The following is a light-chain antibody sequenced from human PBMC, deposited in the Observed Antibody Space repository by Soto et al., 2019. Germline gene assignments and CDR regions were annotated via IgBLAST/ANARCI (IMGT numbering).Light chain of an antibody. CDR1: QSVSRSY. J-gene: IGKJ4*01. V-gene: IGKV3-20*01. CDR3: QQYGSSPFT. Sequence: IVLTQSIGTLSLSPGERATLSCRASQSVSRSYLVWYQQKPGQAPRLLIYGASSRATGIPDRFSGSGSGTDVTLTISRLEPEDFALYYCQQYGSSPFTFGGGTNVEIK. CDR2: GAS.